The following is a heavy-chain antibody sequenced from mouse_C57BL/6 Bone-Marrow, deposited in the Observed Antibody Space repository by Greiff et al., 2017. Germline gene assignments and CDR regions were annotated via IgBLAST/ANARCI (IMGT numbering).Heavy chain of an antibody. CDR1: GYTFTSYW. Sequence: QVQLQQPGAELVKPGASVKMSCKASGYTFTSYWITWVKQRPGQGLEWIGDIYPGSGSTNYNEKFKSKATLTVDTSSSTAYMQLSSLTSEDSVVYYCARYPFYYGSSYDFDYWGQGTTLTVSS. J-gene: IGHJ2*01. D-gene: IGHD1-1*01. CDR3: ARYPFYYGSSYDFDY. V-gene: IGHV1-55*01. CDR2: IYPGSGST.